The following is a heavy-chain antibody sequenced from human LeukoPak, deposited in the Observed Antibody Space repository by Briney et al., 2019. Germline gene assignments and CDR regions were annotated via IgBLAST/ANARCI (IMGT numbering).Heavy chain of an antibody. CDR3: AKGGLGYYDSSGYSDY. D-gene: IGHD3-22*01. J-gene: IGHJ4*02. CDR1: GFTFSSYA. CDR2: ISGSGGST. V-gene: IGHV3-23*01. Sequence: PGGSLRLSCAASGFTFSSYAMSWVRQAPGKGLEWVSAISGSGGSTYYADSVKGRFTISRDNSKNTLYLQMNSLRAEDTAVYYCAKGGLGYYDSSGYSDYWGQGTLVTVSS.